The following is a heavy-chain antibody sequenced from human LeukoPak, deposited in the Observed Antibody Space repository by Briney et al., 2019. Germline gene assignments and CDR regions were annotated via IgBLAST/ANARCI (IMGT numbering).Heavy chain of an antibody. V-gene: IGHV4-4*07. J-gene: IGHJ4*02. CDR2: IYTSGST. D-gene: IGHD4-23*01. Sequence: SETLSLTCTVSGGSISSYYWSWIRQPAGKGLEWIGRIYTSGSTNYNPSLKSRVTISVDTSKNQFSLKLSSVTAADTAVYYCARQPTVVTPVDYWGQGTLVTVSS. CDR3: ARQPTVVTPVDY. CDR1: GGSISSYY.